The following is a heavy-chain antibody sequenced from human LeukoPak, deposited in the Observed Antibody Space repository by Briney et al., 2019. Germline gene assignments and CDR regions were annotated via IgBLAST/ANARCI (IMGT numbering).Heavy chain of an antibody. CDR1: GDSFSDYF. Sequence: SETLSLTCAVYGDSFSDYFCSWIRHVPGKGLEWIGQIEHRGTATYNPSFKSPVTISVDTSKNQFSLKLTSVTAADTAVYYCVRGPNDSDHDFDYWGQGALVTVSS. CDR2: IEHRGTA. D-gene: IGHD1-14*01. V-gene: IGHV4-34*01. CDR3: VRGPNDSDHDFDY. J-gene: IGHJ4*02.